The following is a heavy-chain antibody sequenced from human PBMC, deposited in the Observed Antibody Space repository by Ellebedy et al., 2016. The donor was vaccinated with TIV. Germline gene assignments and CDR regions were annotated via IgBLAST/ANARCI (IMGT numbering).Heavy chain of an antibody. D-gene: IGHD1-26*01. Sequence: SLKISCAASGFTFDDYAMHWVRPAPGRGLEWVSGISWNSGTIGYADSVKGRFTISRDSAKNSLFLQMHSLRAEDTALYYCAKDVSPVDGSGAFHLFDFWGQGTLVTVSS. V-gene: IGHV3-9*01. CDR2: ISWNSGTI. CDR1: GFTFDDYA. J-gene: IGHJ4*02. CDR3: AKDVSPVDGSGAFHLFDF.